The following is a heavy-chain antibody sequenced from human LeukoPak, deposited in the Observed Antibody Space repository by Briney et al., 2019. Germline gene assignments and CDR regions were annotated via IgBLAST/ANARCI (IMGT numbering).Heavy chain of an antibody. Sequence: GGSLRLSCAASGFTFSSYAMHWVRQAPGKGLEWVAVISYDGSNKYYADSVKGRFTISRDNSKNTLYLQMNSLRAEDTAAYYCADGNYDSSGYYYVPPGYWGQGTLVTVSS. CDR2: ISYDGSNK. V-gene: IGHV3-30-3*01. J-gene: IGHJ4*02. CDR1: GFTFSSYA. D-gene: IGHD3-22*01. CDR3: ADGNYDSSGYYYVPPGY.